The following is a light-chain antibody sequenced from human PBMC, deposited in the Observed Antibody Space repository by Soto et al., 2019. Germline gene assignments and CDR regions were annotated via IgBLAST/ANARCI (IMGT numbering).Light chain of an antibody. CDR1: QSINTY. Sequence: ENVLTQSRATRSLSPGEGATLSCRASQSINTYLAWYQQKPGQAPRLLIYDASKRATGIPARFSGSGSGTNFTLAISSLVPEDFAVYYCQQRRSWQVTFGQGTRLEIK. CDR2: DAS. CDR3: QQRRSWQVT. J-gene: IGKJ5*01. V-gene: IGKV3D-11*02.